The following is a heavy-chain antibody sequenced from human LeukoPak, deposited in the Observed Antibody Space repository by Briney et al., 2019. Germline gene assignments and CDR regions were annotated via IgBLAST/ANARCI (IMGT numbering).Heavy chain of an antibody. J-gene: IGHJ3*02. Sequence: SQTLSLTCTVSGGSISSGGYYWSWIRQHPGKGLEWIGYIYYSGSTYYNPSLKSRVTISVDTSKNQFSLKLSSVTAADTAVYYWAREQQLVPLAFDIWGQGTMVTVSS. CDR1: GGSISSGGYY. D-gene: IGHD6-13*01. V-gene: IGHV4-31*03. CDR3: AREQQLVPLAFDI. CDR2: IYYSGST.